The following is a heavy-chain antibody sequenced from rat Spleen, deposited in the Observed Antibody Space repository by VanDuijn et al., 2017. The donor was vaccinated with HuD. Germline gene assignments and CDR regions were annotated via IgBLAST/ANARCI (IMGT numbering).Heavy chain of an antibody. D-gene: IGHD3-7*01. Sequence: QVQLKESGPVLVQASETLSLTCTVSGFSLTNHGVIWVRQPPGKGLEWMGIMWRNGNTDYNSALKSRLSINRDTSKSQVFLKMNSLQTDDTAIYYCTRAGGIAHFDYWGQGVMVTVSS. CDR1: GFSLTNHG. J-gene: IGHJ2*01. CDR3: TRAGGIAHFDY. V-gene: IGHV2-52*01. CDR2: MWRNGNT.